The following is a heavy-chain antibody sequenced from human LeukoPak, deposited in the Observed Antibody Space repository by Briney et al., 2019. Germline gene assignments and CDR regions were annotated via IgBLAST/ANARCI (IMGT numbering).Heavy chain of an antibody. J-gene: IGHJ4*02. V-gene: IGHV3-23*01. CDR3: AKLRVRGLVAANY. Sequence: PGGSLRLSCAASGFTFSSYAMSWVRQAPGKGLEWVSAISGSGGSTCYADSVKGRFTISRDNSKNTLYLQMNSLRAEDTAVYYCAKLRVRGLVAANYWGQGTLVTVSS. D-gene: IGHD2-15*01. CDR2: ISGSGGST. CDR1: GFTFSSYA.